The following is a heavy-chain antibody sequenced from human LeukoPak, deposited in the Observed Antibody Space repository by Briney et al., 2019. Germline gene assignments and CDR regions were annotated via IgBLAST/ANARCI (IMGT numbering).Heavy chain of an antibody. CDR1: GFTFDDYG. J-gene: IGHJ4*02. CDR2: ISSSSTTI. Sequence: GGSLRLSCAASGFTFDDYGMSWVRQAPGKGLEWVSYISSSSTTIYYADSVKGRFTISRDNTKNSLFLQMNSLRAEDTAVYYCAREFGSDGGYWGQGTLVTVSS. CDR3: AREFGSDGGY. V-gene: IGHV3-11*01. D-gene: IGHD1-26*01.